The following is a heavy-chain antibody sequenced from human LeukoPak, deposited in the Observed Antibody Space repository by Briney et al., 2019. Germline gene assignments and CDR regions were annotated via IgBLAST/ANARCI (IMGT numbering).Heavy chain of an antibody. D-gene: IGHD2-15*01. V-gene: IGHV4-59*04. J-gene: IGHJ4*02. Sequence: SETLSLTCTVSGASISSHYWSWVRQPPGKGLEWIGNIYYSGSTYYNPSLKSRVTISVDTSKNQFSLKLSSVTAADTAVYYCARQNCSGGSCLVGYWGQGTLVTVSS. CDR3: ARQNCSGGSCLVGY. CDR1: GASISSHY. CDR2: IYYSGST.